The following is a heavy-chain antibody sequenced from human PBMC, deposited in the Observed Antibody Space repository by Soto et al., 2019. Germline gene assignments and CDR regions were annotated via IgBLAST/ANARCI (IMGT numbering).Heavy chain of an antibody. D-gene: IGHD3-9*01. V-gene: IGHV2-26*01. CDR2: IFSNDEK. Sequence: QVTLKESGPVLVKPTETLTLTCTVSGFSLSNARMGVSWIRQPTGKALEWLAHIFSNDEKSYSTSLKSRLTISKDTAKSQLVLTMTNMDPVDTATYYCARINDILTGFDYWGQGTLVTVSS. CDR1: GFSLSNARMG. CDR3: ARINDILTGFDY. J-gene: IGHJ4*02.